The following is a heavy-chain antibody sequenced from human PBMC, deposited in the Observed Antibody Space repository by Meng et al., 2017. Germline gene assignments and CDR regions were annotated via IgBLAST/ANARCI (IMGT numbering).Heavy chain of an antibody. J-gene: IGHJ4*02. CDR3: ARGRLRAYGSGSPEDY. Sequence: QGPLQQGGAGLFKPSETLSLTCAVYGGSFSGYYWSWIRQPPGKGLEWIGEINHSGSTNYNPSLKSRVTISVDTSKNQFSLKLSSVTAADTAVYYCARGRLRAYGSGSPEDYWGQGTLVTVSS. V-gene: IGHV4-34*01. CDR1: GGSFSGYY. D-gene: IGHD3-10*01. CDR2: INHSGST.